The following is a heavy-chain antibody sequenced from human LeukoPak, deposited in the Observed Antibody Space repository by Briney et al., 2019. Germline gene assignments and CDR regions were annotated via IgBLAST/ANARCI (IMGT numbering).Heavy chain of an antibody. D-gene: IGHD3-9*01. V-gene: IGHV4-59*08. Sequence: PSETLSLTCTVSGGSISSYYWSWLRQPPGKGLEWIGYIYYSGSTNYNPSLKSRVTISVDMSKNQFSLKLSSVTAADTAVYYCARHVSPSLRDRNYDILTGPKPLYYFDYWGQGTLVTVSS. CDR1: GGSISSYY. CDR2: IYYSGST. J-gene: IGHJ4*02. CDR3: ARHVSPSLRDRNYDILTGPKPLYYFDY.